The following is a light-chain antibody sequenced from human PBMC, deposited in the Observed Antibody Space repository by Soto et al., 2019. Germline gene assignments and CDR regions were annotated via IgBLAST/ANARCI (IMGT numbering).Light chain of an antibody. J-gene: IGKJ5*01. V-gene: IGKV3-15*01. CDR2: GAS. Sequence: EIVLTQSPATLSLSPGERATLSCRASQSVSSNLAWYQQKPGQAPRLLIYGASTRATGIPARFSGSGSGTEFTLTISSLESEDFAVYYCQQYNNWPPNFGRGTRLEIK. CDR3: QQYNNWPPN. CDR1: QSVSSN.